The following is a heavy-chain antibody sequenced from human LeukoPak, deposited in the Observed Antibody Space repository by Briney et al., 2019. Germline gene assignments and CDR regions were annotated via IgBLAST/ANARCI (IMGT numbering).Heavy chain of an antibody. CDR2: IRSKANSYAT. J-gene: IGHJ6*02. V-gene: IGHV3-73*01. Sequence: PGGSLKLSCAASGFTFSGSAMHWVRQASGKGLEWVGRIRSKANSYATAYAASVKGRFTISRDDSKNTAYLQMNSLKTEDTAVYYCTRHEDGDYGYYYGMDVWGQGTTVTVSS. CDR1: GFTFSGSA. CDR3: TRHEDGDYGYYYGMDV. D-gene: IGHD4-17*01.